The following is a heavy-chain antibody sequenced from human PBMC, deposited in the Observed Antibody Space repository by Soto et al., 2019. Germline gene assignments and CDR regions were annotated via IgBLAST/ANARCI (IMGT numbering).Heavy chain of an antibody. J-gene: IGHJ6*02. Sequence: QVQLVQSGAEVKKPGASVKVSCKASGFTFNNYFFHWVRQAPRQGLEWMGIISPYDGSTNYEQSLQGRVTMTSDTSTSTVYTELSSLRSEDTAVYYCARGDGRGSTGFYYYYGMDVWGHGTTVTVSS. CDR1: GFTFNNYF. V-gene: IGHV1-46*02. CDR3: ARGDGRGSTGFYYYYGMDV. CDR2: ISPYDGST. D-gene: IGHD1-26*01.